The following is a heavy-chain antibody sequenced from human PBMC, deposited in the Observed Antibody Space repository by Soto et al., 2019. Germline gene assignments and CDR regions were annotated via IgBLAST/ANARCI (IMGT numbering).Heavy chain of an antibody. V-gene: IGHV3-64*01. Sequence: PGGSLRLSCAASGFTFSSYAMHWVRQAPGKGLEYVSAISSNGGSTYYANSVKGRFTISRDNSKITLYLQMGSLIAEDIAVYYCASGSYSSGWHWGQGTLVTVSS. CDR3: ASGSYSSGWH. D-gene: IGHD6-19*01. CDR1: GFTFSSYA. CDR2: ISSNGGST. J-gene: IGHJ4*02.